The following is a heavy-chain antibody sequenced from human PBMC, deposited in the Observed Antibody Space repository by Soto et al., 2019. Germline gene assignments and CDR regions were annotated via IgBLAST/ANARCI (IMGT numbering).Heavy chain of an antibody. D-gene: IGHD3-9*01. V-gene: IGHV3-23*01. Sequence: EVQLLESGGGLVQPGGSLRLSCAASGFTFSSYAMSWVRQAPGKGLEWVSAISGSGGSTYYADSVKGRFTISRDNSKNTLYLQMNSLRAEDTAVYYCATSNVLRYFDWLHLFDYWGQGTLVTVSS. J-gene: IGHJ4*02. CDR3: ATSNVLRYFDWLHLFDY. CDR2: ISGSGGST. CDR1: GFTFSSYA.